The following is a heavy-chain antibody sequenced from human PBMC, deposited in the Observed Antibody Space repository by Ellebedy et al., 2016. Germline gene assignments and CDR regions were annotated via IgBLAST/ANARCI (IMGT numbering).Heavy chain of an antibody. V-gene: IGHV3-48*04. CDR3: ASTRGP. CDR1: GFTFRSYW. CDR2: ISTSSATI. D-gene: IGHD2-2*01. Sequence: GESLKISXAASGFTFRSYWMHWVRQVPGKGLEWASYISTSSATIYYADSAKGRFTISRDNAKNSLYLQMNSLRAEDTAVYYCASTRGPWGQGTLVTVSS. J-gene: IGHJ5*02.